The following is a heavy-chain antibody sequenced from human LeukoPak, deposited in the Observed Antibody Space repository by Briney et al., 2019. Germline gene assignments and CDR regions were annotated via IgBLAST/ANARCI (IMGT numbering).Heavy chain of an antibody. CDR3: ARRLVGYRECPGYFDY. Sequence: SETLSLTCTVSGGSISSSSYYWGWIRQPPGKGLEWIGGIYYSGSTYYNPSLKSRVTISVDTSKNQFSLKLSSVTAADTAVYYCARRLVGYRECPGYFDYWGQGTLVTVSS. D-gene: IGHD3-16*02. CDR1: GGSISSSSYY. V-gene: IGHV4-39*01. J-gene: IGHJ4*02. CDR2: IYYSGST.